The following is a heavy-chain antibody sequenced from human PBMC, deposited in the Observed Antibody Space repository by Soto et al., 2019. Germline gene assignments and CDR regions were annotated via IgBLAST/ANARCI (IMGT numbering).Heavy chain of an antibody. V-gene: IGHV3-15*01. CDR1: GFTFSNAW. J-gene: IGHJ4*02. Sequence: PGGSLRLSCAASGFTFSNAWMSWVRQAPGKGLELVGRIKSKTDGGTTDYAAPVKGRFTISRDDSKNTLYLQMNSLKTEDTAVYYCTTTWLRFRTPYWGQGTLVTVSS. CDR2: IKSKTDGGTT. D-gene: IGHD5-12*01. CDR3: TTTWLRFRTPY.